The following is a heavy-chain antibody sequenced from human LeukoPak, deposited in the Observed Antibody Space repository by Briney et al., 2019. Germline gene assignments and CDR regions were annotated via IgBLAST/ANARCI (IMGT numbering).Heavy chain of an antibody. CDR1: GFTFSSYA. D-gene: IGHD2-2*01. CDR3: ARDSTDIVVVPAAMPEL. Sequence: GGSLRLSCAASGFTFSSYAMHWVRQAPGKGLEWVAVISYDGSNKYYADSVKGRFTISRGNSKNTLYLQMNSLRAEDTAVCYCARDSTDIVVVPAAMPELWGQGTLVTVSS. CDR2: ISYDGSNK. J-gene: IGHJ4*02. V-gene: IGHV3-30-3*01.